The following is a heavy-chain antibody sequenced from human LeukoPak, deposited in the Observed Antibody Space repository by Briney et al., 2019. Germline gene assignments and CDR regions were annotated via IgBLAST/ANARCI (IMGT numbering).Heavy chain of an antibody. J-gene: IGHJ4*02. CDR1: GYTFTNYY. Sequence: ASVKVSCKASGYTFTNYYLHWVRQAPGQGLEWMGIINPSVGSTTYAQKFQGRVTMTRDTSTSTVYMELSSLRSEDRAVYYCARETLRDRSGYLNFDYWGQGTLVTVSS. V-gene: IGHV1-46*01. D-gene: IGHD3-22*01. CDR3: ARETLRDRSGYLNFDY. CDR2: INPSVGST.